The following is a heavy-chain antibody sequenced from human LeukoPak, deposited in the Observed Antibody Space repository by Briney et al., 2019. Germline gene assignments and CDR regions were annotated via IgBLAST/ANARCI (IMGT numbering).Heavy chain of an antibody. V-gene: IGHV5-51*01. CDR2: IYPGDSET. Sequence: GESLKISCKGSGYSFTSYWIAWVCQMPGKGLEWMGIIYPGDSETRYSPSFQGQVTISADKSISTAYLQWSSLKASDTAMYYCARPANDFWSGYYCDYCGEGTLWTVSS. J-gene: IGHJ4*02. D-gene: IGHD3-3*01. CDR3: ARPANDFWSGYYCDY. CDR1: GYSFTSYW.